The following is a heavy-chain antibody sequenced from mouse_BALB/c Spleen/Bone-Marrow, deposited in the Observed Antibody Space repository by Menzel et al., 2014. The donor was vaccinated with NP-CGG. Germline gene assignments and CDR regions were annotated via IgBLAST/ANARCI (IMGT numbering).Heavy chain of an antibody. CDR2: INPYNDGT. D-gene: IGHD1-1*01. J-gene: IGHJ2*01. CDR1: GYTFTSYA. Sequence: EVQGVESGPELVKPGASVKMSCKASGYTFTSYAMHWVKQKPGQGLEWIGYINPYNDGTKYNEKFKGKATLTSDKSSSTAYMELSSLTSEDSAVYCCAREVVATDYFDYWGQGTALTVSS. CDR3: AREVVATDYFDY. V-gene: IGHV1-14*01.